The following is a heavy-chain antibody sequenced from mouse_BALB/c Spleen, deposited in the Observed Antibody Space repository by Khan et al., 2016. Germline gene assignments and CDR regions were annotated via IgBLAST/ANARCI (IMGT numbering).Heavy chain of an antibody. D-gene: IGHD1-1*01. CDR2: INPDSSTI. V-gene: IGHV4-1*02. Sequence: EVQLQESGGGLVQPGGFLKLSCAASGFDFSRYWMSWVRQAPGQGLEGIGAINPDSSTINYTPSLKDKFIISRDNAQNTLYLQMSKVRSEDTGLYYCARAGYYGYLAYWRLGTLVTVSA. CDR3: ARAGYYGYLAY. J-gene: IGHJ3*01. CDR1: GFDFSRYW.